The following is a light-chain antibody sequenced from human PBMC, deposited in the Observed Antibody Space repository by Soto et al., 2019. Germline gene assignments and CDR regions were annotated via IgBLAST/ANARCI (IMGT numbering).Light chain of an antibody. J-gene: IGLJ3*02. V-gene: IGLV2-11*01. CDR1: SSDVGGYNY. CDR3: CSYAGNSLWV. Sequence: QSALTQPRSVSGSPGQSVTISCTGTSSDVGGYNYVSWYQQHPGKAPKLIIYDVSKWPSGVPDLFSGSKSGNTASLTISGLQAEDEADYYCCSYAGNSLWVFGGGTKVTVL. CDR2: DVS.